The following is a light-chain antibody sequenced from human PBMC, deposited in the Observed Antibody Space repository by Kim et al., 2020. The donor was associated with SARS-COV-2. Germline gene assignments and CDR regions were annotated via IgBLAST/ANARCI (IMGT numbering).Light chain of an antibody. Sequence: QSVLTQPPSVSGAPGQRVTISCTGISSNIGAGYEVHWYQQLPGTAPKLLIYGDINRPSGVPDRFSGSKSGTSASLAITGLQTEDEADYYCQSYDNSLSGYVLGTGTKVTVL. V-gene: IGLV1-40*01. CDR3: QSYDNSLSGYV. CDR2: GDI. CDR1: SSNIGAGYE. J-gene: IGLJ1*01.